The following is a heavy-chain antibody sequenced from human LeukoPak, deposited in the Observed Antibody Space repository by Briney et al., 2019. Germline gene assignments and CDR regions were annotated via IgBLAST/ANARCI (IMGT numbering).Heavy chain of an antibody. CDR3: ARFYSGPSGWFVLWFFDL. J-gene: IGHJ2*01. V-gene: IGHV4-4*09. CDR1: GGSVSSYY. Sequence: PSETLSLTCTVSGGSVSSYYWSWIRQPPGKGLEWIGYIYNSENTKYNSSLESRATMSIDTSKNRLFLKLSSVTAADTAVYYCARFYSGPSGWFVLWFFDLWGRGTLVTVSS. D-gene: IGHD6-19*01. CDR2: IYNSENT.